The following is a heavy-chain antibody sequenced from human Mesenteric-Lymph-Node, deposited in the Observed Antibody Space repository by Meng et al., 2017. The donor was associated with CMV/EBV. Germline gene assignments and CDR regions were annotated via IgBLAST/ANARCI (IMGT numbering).Heavy chain of an antibody. D-gene: IGHD3-3*01. CDR2: VYTGVTT. J-gene: IGHJ6*02. CDR1: GLTVSANY. V-gene: IGHV3-66*02. Sequence: GGPLRLSCAASGLTVSANYMTWVRQAPGKGLEWVSVVYTGVTTYYADSVKGRFTVSRDNSENTLYLQMNSLTTEDTAVYYCARNPPTYDFWSGYYQGYYYYYGMDVWGQGTTVTVSS. CDR3: ARNPPTYDFWSGYYQGYYYYYGMDV.